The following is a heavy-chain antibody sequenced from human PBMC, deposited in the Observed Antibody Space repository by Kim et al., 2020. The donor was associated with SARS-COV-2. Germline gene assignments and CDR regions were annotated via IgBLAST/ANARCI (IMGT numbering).Heavy chain of an antibody. V-gene: IGHV4-31*01. J-gene: IGHJ4*02. Sequence: NPSPRGQVTISVDTSKNKFSLKLSSVTAADTAVYYCARTYLSEGEDYFDYWGQGTLVTVSS. CDR3: ARTYLSEGEDYFDY. D-gene: IGHD3-10*01.